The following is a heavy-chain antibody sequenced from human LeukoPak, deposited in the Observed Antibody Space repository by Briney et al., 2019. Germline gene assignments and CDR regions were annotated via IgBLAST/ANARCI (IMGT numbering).Heavy chain of an antibody. CDR3: AISWGYYFDY. Sequence: GGSLRLSCAASGFTFSRYSMNRVRQAPGKGLEWISYISSGSSTIYYADSVKGRFTISRDNAKNSLYLQMNSLKDEDTAVYYCAISWGYYFDYWGQGTLVTVSS. CDR2: ISSGSSTI. V-gene: IGHV3-48*02. J-gene: IGHJ4*02. CDR1: GFTFSRYS. D-gene: IGHD2-15*01.